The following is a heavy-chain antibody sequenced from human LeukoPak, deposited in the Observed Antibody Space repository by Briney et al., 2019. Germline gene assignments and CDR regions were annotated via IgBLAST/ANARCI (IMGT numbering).Heavy chain of an antibody. CDR2: IYHSGST. CDR3: ARDSRISWFFL. CDR1: GVSISSSNYY. D-gene: IGHD6-13*01. V-gene: IGHV4-39*07. Sequence: SETLSLTCTVSGVSISSSNYYWGWIRQPPGKGLEWIGTIYHSGSTYYNPSLKSRVTISVDTSKNQFSLTLSSVTAADTAVYYCARDSRISWFFLWGQGTLVTVSS. J-gene: IGHJ4*02.